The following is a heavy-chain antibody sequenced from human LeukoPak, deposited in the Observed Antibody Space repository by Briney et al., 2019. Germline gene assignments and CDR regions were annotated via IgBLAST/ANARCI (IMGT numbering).Heavy chain of an antibody. V-gene: IGHV3-30*18. CDR3: AKDGLYYFDY. D-gene: IGHD3/OR15-3a*01. J-gene: IGHJ4*02. CDR2: ISYDGSNK. CDR1: GFTFSSYG. Sequence: GGSLRLSCAASGFTFSSYGMHWVRQAPGKGLEWVAVISYDGSNKYYADSVKGRFTISRDNSKNTLSLQMNSLRAEDTAVYYCAKDGLYYFDYWGQGTLVTVSS.